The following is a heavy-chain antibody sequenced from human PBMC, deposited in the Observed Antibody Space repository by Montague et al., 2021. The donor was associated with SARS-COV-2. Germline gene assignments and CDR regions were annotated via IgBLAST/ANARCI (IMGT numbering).Heavy chain of an antibody. D-gene: IGHD2-2*01. CDR2: ISYDGSNK. V-gene: IGHV3-30*04. Sequence: SLRLSCAASGFTFSSYAMHWVRQAPGKGLEWVAVISYDGSNKYYADSVKGRFTISRDNSKNTLYLQMNSLRAEDKAVYYCARAASQLPASWDRAYYYYGMDVWGQGTTVTVSS. CDR3: ARAASQLPASWDRAYYYYGMDV. J-gene: IGHJ6*02. CDR1: GFTFSSYA.